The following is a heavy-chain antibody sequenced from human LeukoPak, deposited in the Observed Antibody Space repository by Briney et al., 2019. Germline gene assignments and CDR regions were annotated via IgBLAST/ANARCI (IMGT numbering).Heavy chain of an antibody. D-gene: IGHD2-2*02. J-gene: IGHJ4*02. Sequence: PGGSLRLSCAASGFTFSSYEMNWVRQAPGKGLEWVSYISSSGSTIYYADSVKGRFTIPRDNAKNSLSLQMNSLKVEDTAVYYCARDHNGPYTFDYWGQGTLVTVSS. CDR1: GFTFSSYE. CDR3: ARDHNGPYTFDY. V-gene: IGHV3-48*03. CDR2: ISSSGSTI.